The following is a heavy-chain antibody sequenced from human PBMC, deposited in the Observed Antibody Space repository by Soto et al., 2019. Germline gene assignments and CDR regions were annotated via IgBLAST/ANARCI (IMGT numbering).Heavy chain of an antibody. V-gene: IGHV4-59*01. CDR1: GGSINSYY. CDR3: TRGHWALDS. CDR2: IYNNGTT. Sequence: PSETLSLTCTVSGGSINSYYWSWIRQPPGKGLEWIAYIYNNGTTNSNPSLKSRVTISLDTSKNQFYLRLTSVTAAGTAVYYCTRGHWALDSWAQGTLVTVSS. J-gene: IGHJ5*01. D-gene: IGHD3-16*01.